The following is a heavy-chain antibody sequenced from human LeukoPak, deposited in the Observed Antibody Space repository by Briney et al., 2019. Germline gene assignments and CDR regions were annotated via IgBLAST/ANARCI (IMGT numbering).Heavy chain of an antibody. J-gene: IGHJ3*02. Sequence: PSETLSLTCAVSGGSFSSGGYSCSWIRQPPGRGLEWIGYIYHSGSTSYNPSLKSRVTMSVDRSKSQFSLKLTSVTAADTAMYYCARHSVGGTFDIWGQGTMVTVSS. V-gene: IGHV4-30-2*01. CDR1: GGSFSSGGYS. CDR2: IYHSGST. CDR3: ARHSVGGTFDI. D-gene: IGHD3-16*01.